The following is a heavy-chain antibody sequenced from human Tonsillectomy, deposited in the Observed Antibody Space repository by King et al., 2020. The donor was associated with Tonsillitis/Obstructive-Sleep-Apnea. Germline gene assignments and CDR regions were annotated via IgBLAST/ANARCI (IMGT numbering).Heavy chain of an antibody. J-gene: IGHJ6*02. CDR3: TKGWTGRLESAPLDFYNGMDV. V-gene: IGHV3-23*04. CDR1: GFTFTSYA. CDR2: ISDSGVIT. D-gene: IGHD3-3*01. Sequence: QLVQSGGGLVQPGGSLRLSCAASGFTFTSYAMNWVRQAPGKGLEWVSIISDSGVITYHADSVKGRFTISRDNSKNTVYLQMNSLRAEDTAVYYCTKGWTGRLESAPLDFYNGMDVWGQGTTVIVSS.